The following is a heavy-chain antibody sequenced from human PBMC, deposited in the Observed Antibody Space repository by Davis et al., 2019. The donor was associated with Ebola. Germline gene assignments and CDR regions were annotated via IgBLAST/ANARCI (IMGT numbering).Heavy chain of an antibody. D-gene: IGHD5-12*01. Sequence: GESLKISCAASGFTFSSYAMSWVRQAPGKGLEWVAVIWYDGSNKYYADSVKGRFTISRDNSKNTLYLQMNSLRAEDTAVYYCARDILVGDGWSATKWGHFDYWGQGTLVTVSS. CDR2: IWYDGSNK. V-gene: IGHV3-33*08. CDR1: GFTFSSYA. CDR3: ARDILVGDGWSATKWGHFDY. J-gene: IGHJ4*02.